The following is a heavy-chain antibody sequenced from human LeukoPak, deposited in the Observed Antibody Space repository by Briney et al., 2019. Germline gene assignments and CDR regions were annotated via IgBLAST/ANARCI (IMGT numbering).Heavy chain of an antibody. CDR2: ISYDGSNK. J-gene: IGHJ4*02. CDR1: GFTFSTYA. D-gene: IGHD5-12*01. CDR3: ARTRQPTSGYDFGC. Sequence: GGSLRLSCAASGFTFSTYAVHWVRQAPGKGLEWVAVISYDGSNKYYADSVKGRFTISRDNSKNTLYLQMNSLRAEDTAVYYCARTRQPTSGYDFGCWGQGTLVTVSS. V-gene: IGHV3-30*04.